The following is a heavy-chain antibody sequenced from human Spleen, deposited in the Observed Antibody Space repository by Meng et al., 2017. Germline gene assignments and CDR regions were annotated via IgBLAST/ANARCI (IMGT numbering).Heavy chain of an antibody. V-gene: IGHV3-49*03. CDR3: ARDSPGSPHYYDSSGYYYWYYYYGMDV. J-gene: IGHJ6*02. CDR2: IRSKAYGGTT. CDR1: GFTFGDYA. D-gene: IGHD3-22*01. Sequence: GGSLRLSCTASGFTFGDYAMSWFRQAPGKGLEWVGFIRSKAYGGTTEYAASVKGRFTISRDDSKSIAYLQMNSLKTEDTAVYYCARDSPGSPHYYDSSGYYYWYYYYGMDVWGQGTTVTVSS.